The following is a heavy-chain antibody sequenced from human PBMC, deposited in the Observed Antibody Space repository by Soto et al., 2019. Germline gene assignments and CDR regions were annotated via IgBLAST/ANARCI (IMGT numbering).Heavy chain of an antibody. CDR3: ARGNIAVAVRGLFDY. V-gene: IGHV3-74*01. D-gene: IGHD6-19*01. Sequence: PGGSLRLSCTASEFTFITSLMHWVRQAPGKGLVWVSRINTDGSSVSYADSVKGRFAISRDNAKNTLYLQMNSLRVEDTAVYFCARGNIAVAVRGLFDYWGQGTLVTVSS. CDR2: INTDGSSV. J-gene: IGHJ4*02. CDR1: EFTFITSL.